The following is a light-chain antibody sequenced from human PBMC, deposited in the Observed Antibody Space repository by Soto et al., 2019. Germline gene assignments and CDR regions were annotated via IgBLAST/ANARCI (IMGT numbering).Light chain of an antibody. Sequence: DIVVTQSPLSLPVTPGEPASISCRSSQSLLHTNGNNYLEWYLQKPGQSPQLLIYLGSSRASGVPDRFSGSGSGTDFTLKIRRVEAEDVGVYYCMQAIQTPRTFGQGTKV. CDR3: MQAIQTPRT. J-gene: IGKJ1*01. V-gene: IGKV2-28*01. CDR1: QSLLHTNGNNY. CDR2: LGS.